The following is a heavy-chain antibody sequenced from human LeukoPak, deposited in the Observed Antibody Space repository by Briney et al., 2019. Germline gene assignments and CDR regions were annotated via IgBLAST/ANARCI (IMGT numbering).Heavy chain of an antibody. CDR2: ISAYNGNT. Sequence: GASVKVSCKASGYTFTSYGISWVRQAPGQGLEWMGWISAYNGNTNYAQKLQGRVTMTTDTSTSTAHMELRSLRSDDTAVYYCARGTDRLGMIVVIITPGAFDVWGQGTMVTVSS. J-gene: IGHJ3*01. CDR3: ARGTDRLGMIVVIITPGAFDV. V-gene: IGHV1-18*01. D-gene: IGHD3-22*01. CDR1: GYTFTSYG.